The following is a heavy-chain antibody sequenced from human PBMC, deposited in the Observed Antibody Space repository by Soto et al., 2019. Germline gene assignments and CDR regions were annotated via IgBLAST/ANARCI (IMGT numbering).Heavy chain of an antibody. V-gene: IGHV4-31*03. CDR3: ARVGGINWFDP. CDR2: IYYSGST. Sequence: QVQLQESGPGLVKPSQTLSLTCTVSGGSISSGGYYWSWIRQHPGKGLEWIGYIYYSGSTYYNPSLKXRVTXSXHTSKNQFSLKLSSVTAADTAAYYCARVGGINWFDPWGQGTLVTVSS. D-gene: IGHD3-16*01. CDR1: GGSISSGGYY. J-gene: IGHJ5*02.